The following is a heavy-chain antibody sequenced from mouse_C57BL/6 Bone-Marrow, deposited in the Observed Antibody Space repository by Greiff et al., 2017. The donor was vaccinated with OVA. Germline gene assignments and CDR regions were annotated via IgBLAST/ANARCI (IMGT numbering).Heavy chain of an antibody. J-gene: IGHJ3*01. CDR3: TREYYGSSSY. Sequence: QVQLQQSGPELVKPGASVKISCKASGYAFSSSWMNWVKQRPGQGLEWIGRIYTGDGDINYNGKLKGKATRTADKSSSTAYMQLKSLTSEDAAVYFCTREYYGSSSYRGQETLVTVSA. CDR1: GYAFSSSW. V-gene: IGHV1-82*01. CDR2: IYTGDGDI. D-gene: IGHD1-1*01.